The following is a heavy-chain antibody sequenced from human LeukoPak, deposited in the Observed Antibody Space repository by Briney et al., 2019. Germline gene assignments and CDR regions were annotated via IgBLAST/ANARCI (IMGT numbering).Heavy chain of an antibody. J-gene: IGHJ4*02. CDR1: GASISNYY. Sequence: SETLSLTCTVSGASISNYYWSWIRQTPEKGLEWMGHIHSSGGSSYYPSLKSRLTLSIDTSRNQLSLKLPSVTAADTAVYFCARRSVTRWYYSDWGQGTLVTVSS. V-gene: IGHV4-4*09. CDR2: IHSSGGS. D-gene: IGHD3-10*01. CDR3: ARRSVTRWYYSD.